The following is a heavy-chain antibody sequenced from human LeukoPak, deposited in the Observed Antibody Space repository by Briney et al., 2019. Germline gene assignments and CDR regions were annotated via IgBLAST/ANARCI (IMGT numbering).Heavy chain of an antibody. D-gene: IGHD2-2*01. CDR2: INHSGST. J-gene: IGHJ5*02. V-gene: IGHV4-39*07. Sequence: PSETLSLTCTVSGGSITNSEFYWGWIRQPPGKGLEWIGEINHSGSTNYNPSLKSRVTISVDTSKNQFSLKLSSVTAADTAVYYCARTTKYQFKWAGFDPWGQGTLVTVSS. CDR1: GGSITNSEFY. CDR3: ARTTKYQFKWAGFDP.